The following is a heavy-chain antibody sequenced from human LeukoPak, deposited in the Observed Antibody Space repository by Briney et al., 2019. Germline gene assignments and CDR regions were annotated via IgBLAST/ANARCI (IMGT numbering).Heavy chain of an antibody. D-gene: IGHD6-19*01. CDR1: GFTFSSYA. J-gene: IGHJ4*02. CDR3: AKAVAVALDY. CDR2: ISGSGGST. Sequence: GGSLRLSCAASGFTFSSYARSWVRQAPGKGLEWVSAISGSGGSTYYADSVKGRFTISRDNSKNTLYLEMNSLRADDTAVYYCAKAVAVALDYWGQGTLVTVSS. V-gene: IGHV3-23*01.